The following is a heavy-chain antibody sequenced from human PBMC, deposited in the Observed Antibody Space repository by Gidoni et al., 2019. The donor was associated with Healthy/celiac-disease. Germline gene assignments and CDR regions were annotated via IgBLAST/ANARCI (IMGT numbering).Heavy chain of an antibody. CDR3: ARAAVGSYSSSWYINWFDP. D-gene: IGHD6-13*01. Sequence: QVQLVQSGAEVKKPGASVKVSCKASGYTFTGYYMHWVRQAPGQGLEWMGWINPNSGGTNYAQKFQGWVTMTRDTSINTAYMELSRLRSDDTSVYYCARAAVGSYSSSWYINWFDPWGQGTLVTVSS. J-gene: IGHJ5*02. CDR2: INPNSGGT. CDR1: GYTFTGYY. V-gene: IGHV1-2*04.